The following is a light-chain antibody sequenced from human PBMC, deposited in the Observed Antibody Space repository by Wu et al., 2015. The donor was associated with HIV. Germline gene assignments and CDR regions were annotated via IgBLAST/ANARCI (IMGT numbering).Light chain of an antibody. J-gene: IGKJ5*01. CDR3: QQRSDGPLT. Sequence: EILLTQSPVTLSLSPGERATLSCRASQSVSNFLAWYQQKPGQSPRLLIYDASNRATGIPARFSGSGSGTDFTLTISSLEPEDFAVYYCQQRSDGPLTFGQGTRLEIK. CDR2: DAS. CDR1: QSVSNF. V-gene: IGKV3-11*01.